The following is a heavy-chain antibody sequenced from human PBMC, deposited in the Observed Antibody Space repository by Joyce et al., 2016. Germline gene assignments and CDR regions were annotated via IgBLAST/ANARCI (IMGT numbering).Heavy chain of an antibody. Sequence: EVQLVESGGGLVQPGRSLSLSCTASGFTFGDYAMSWFRQGPGKGLEGVGFIRSKAYGGTTEYAASVKGRCTISRDDSKSIAYLQMNSLKTEDTAVYYCTRVAVRGVTNGRWGQGTLVTVSS. D-gene: IGHD3-10*01. CDR2: IRSKAYGGTT. CDR1: GFTFGDYA. CDR3: TRVAVRGVTNGR. V-gene: IGHV3-49*03. J-gene: IGHJ4*02.